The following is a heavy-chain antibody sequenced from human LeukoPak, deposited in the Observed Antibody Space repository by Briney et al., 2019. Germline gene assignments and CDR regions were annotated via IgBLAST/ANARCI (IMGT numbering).Heavy chain of an antibody. CDR1: GYTFTGYY. V-gene: IGHV1-2*02. Sequence: GASVKVSCKASGYTFTGYYMHWVRQAPGQGLEWMGWINPNSGGTNYAQKFQGRVTMTRDTSISTAYMELSRLRSDDTAVYYCAREDGRYRYGYLYYFDYWGQGTLVTVSS. J-gene: IGHJ4*02. CDR2: INPNSGGT. CDR3: AREDGRYRYGYLYYFDY. D-gene: IGHD5-18*01.